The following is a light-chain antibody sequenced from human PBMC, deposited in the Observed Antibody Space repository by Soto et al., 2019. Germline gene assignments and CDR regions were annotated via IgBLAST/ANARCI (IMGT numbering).Light chain of an antibody. J-gene: IGLJ1*01. CDR2: DVS. V-gene: IGLV2-14*01. Sequence: QSAPTQPAPVSGSPGQSIALSCTGTSSVVGGYNYVSWYQQHPGKAPKLMIYDVSNRPSGVSNRLSGSKSGNTASLTISGLQAEDDADYYCSSYTSRGTYVFGTGTKVTVL. CDR1: SSVVGGYNY. CDR3: SSYTSRGTYV.